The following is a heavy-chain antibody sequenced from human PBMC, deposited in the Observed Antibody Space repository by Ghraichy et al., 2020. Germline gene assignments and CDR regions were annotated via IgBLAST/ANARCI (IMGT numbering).Heavy chain of an antibody. CDR2: FYKSGTT. CDR3: LYWFAL. CDR1: GGSIINDH. Sequence: SETLSLTCSVSGGSIINDHWSWVRQPPGKGLEWIGYFYKSGTTNYNPSLNSRVTISVDTSKRQSSLKLTSVTAADTAVYYCLYWFALWGQGTLVIVSS. D-gene: IGHD2-8*02. V-gene: IGHV4-59*01. J-gene: IGHJ4*02.